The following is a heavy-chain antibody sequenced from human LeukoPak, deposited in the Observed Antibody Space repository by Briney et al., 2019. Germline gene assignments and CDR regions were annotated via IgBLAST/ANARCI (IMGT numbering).Heavy chain of an antibody. V-gene: IGHV4-59*08. J-gene: IGHJ3*02. CDR3: ARRVATAPMYAFDI. CDR1: GGSIRSYY. Sequence: KPSETLSLTCTVSGGSIRSYYWSWLRQPPGKGLEWVGYIYYSGNTNQNPSLKSRVTISVDTSKNQFSLRLTSVTAADTAVYYCARRVATAPMYAFDIWGQGTLVTVSS. D-gene: IGHD6-13*01. CDR2: IYYSGNT.